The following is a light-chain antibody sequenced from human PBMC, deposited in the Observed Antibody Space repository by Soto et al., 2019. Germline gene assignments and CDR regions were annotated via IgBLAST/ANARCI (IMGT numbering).Light chain of an antibody. Sequence: IPLTQSPSSLSASVGDRVTITCRASQGISSYLAWYQQKPGKAPKLLIYAASTLQSGVPSRFSGSGSGTDFTLTISSLQPGDFATYYCQQLNSYPLTFGGGTKVEIK. J-gene: IGKJ4*01. V-gene: IGKV1-9*01. CDR3: QQLNSYPLT. CDR1: QGISSY. CDR2: AAS.